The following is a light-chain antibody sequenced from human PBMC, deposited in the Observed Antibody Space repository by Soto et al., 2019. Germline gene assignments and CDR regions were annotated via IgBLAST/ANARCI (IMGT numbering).Light chain of an antibody. CDR3: QQSYNAPIT. CDR1: QNIINY. Sequence: DIQMTQSPSSLSASVGDRVTITCRASQNIINYLNWYQQKPGKAPQLLIYVASRLESGVPSRFSVSGSVTDFTLTISSLQPEDFATYYCQQSYNAPITFGQGTRL. CDR2: VAS. J-gene: IGKJ5*01. V-gene: IGKV1-39*01.